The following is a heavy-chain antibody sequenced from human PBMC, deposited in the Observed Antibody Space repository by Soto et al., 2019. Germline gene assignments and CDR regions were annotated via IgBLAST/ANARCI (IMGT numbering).Heavy chain of an antibody. CDR1: GFTFSSSA. D-gene: IGHD6-13*01. Sequence: EVQLLESGGGLIQPGGSLRLSCAASGFTFSSSAMSWVRQAPGKGLEWVSTISGSGGNTNYADSVKGRFSISRDNSMNTLYLQMNSLGAEDTAVNYCAKSALAAAGTGPFDYWGQGTLVTVSS. V-gene: IGHV3-23*01. J-gene: IGHJ4*02. CDR2: ISGSGGNT. CDR3: AKSALAAAGTGPFDY.